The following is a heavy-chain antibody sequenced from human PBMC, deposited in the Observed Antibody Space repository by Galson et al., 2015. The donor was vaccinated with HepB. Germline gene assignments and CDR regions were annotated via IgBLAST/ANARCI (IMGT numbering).Heavy chain of an antibody. CDR1: GFTVSSNY. J-gene: IGHJ5*02. CDR2: IYSGGST. V-gene: IGHV3-66*02. CDR3: ARLLWGYWFDP. D-gene: IGHD3-10*01. Sequence: SLRLSCAASGFTVSSNYMSWVRQAPGKGLEWVSVIYSGGSTYYADSVKGRFTISRDNSKNTLYLQMNSLRAEDTAVYYCARLLWGYWFDPWGQGTLVTVSS.